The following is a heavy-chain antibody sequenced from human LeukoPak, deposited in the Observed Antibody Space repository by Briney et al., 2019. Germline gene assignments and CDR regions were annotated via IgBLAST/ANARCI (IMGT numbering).Heavy chain of an antibody. V-gene: IGHV3-11*01. CDR2: ISSSGSNI. CDR1: GFTFSDYY. D-gene: IGHD6-13*01. J-gene: IGHJ3*02. CDR3: ARDRLGIAATGAFDI. Sequence: GGSLRLSCAASGFTFSDYYMSWIRQAPGKGLEWVSYISSSGSNIYYADSVKGRFTISRDNAKNSLYLRMNSLRAEDTAVYYCARDRLGIAATGAFDIWGQGTMVTVSS.